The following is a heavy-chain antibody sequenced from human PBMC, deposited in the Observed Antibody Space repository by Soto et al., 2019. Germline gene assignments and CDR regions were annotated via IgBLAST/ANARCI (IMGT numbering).Heavy chain of an antibody. V-gene: IGHV4-59*08. CDR3: ARGHDSSGYNHAEYFQH. CDR2: IYYSGST. J-gene: IGHJ1*01. D-gene: IGHD3-22*01. Sequence: SETLSLTCTVSGGSISPYYWAWIRQPPGKGLEWIGYIYYSGSTSYNPSLKSRVTISLETSKSQFSLRLSSVTASDTAVYYCARGHDSSGYNHAEYFQHWGQGTLVTVSS. CDR1: GGSISPYY.